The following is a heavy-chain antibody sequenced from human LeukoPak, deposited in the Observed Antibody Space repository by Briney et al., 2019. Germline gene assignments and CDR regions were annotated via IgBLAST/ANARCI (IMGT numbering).Heavy chain of an antibody. Sequence: PGGSLRLSCVASGFPFSSYGMHWVRQAPGKGLEWVAVIWSVGGAEYYADSVKGRFTISRDNSKNMLFLQMNSLRAEDTAVYYCARDYYGSGSYYNGLFYWGQGTLVTVSS. CDR1: GFPFSSYG. CDR2: IWSVGGAE. CDR3: ARDYYGSGSYYNGLFY. D-gene: IGHD3-10*01. V-gene: IGHV3-33*01. J-gene: IGHJ4*02.